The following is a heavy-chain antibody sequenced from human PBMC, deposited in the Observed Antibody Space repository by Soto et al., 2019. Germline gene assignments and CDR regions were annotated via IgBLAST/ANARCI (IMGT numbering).Heavy chain of an antibody. J-gene: IGHJ4*02. D-gene: IGHD3-10*01. CDR1: GGSISSYY. V-gene: IGHV4-59*01. CDR2: IYYSGST. Sequence: QVQLQESGPGLVKPSETLSLTCTVSGGSISSYYWSWIRQPPGKGLEWIGYIYYSGSTNYNPSLKSRVTISVDTSKNQFSLKLSSVTAADTAVYYCARELGGGEVFDYWGQGTLVTVSS. CDR3: ARELGGGEVFDY.